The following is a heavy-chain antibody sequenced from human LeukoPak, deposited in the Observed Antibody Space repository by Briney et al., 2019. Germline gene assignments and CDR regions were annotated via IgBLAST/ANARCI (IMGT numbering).Heavy chain of an antibody. D-gene: IGHD3-22*01. CDR2: IYYSGST. CDR1: GGSISSSSYY. CDR3: ARQVEYYYDSSGQYYFDY. V-gene: IGHV4-39*01. Sequence: PSETLSLTCTVSGGSISSSSYYWGWIRQPPGKGLEWIGSIYYSGSTYYNPSLKSRVTISVDTSKNQFSLKLSSVTAADTAVYYCARQVEYYYDSSGQYYFDYWGQGTLVTVSS. J-gene: IGHJ4*02.